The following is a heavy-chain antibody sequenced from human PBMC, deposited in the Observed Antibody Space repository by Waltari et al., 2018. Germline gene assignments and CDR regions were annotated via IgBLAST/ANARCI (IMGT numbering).Heavy chain of an antibody. CDR3: ARSMTTVTNQAFDY. CDR1: GYTFTSYA. D-gene: IGHD4-4*01. V-gene: IGHV1-3*01. Sequence: QVQLVQSGAEVKKPGASVKVSCKASGYTFTSYAMHWVRQAPGQRLEWMGWINAGNGNTKYSQKFQGRVTMTRDTSASTAYMELSSLRSEDTAVYYCARSMTTVTNQAFDYWGQGTLVTVSS. CDR2: INAGNGNT. J-gene: IGHJ4*02.